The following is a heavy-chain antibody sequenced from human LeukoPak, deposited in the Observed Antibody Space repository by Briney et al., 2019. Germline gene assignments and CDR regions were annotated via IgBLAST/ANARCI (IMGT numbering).Heavy chain of an antibody. J-gene: IGHJ4*02. CDR1: GFTVSSNY. D-gene: IGHD3-22*01. CDR3: AKNYYDTSGYPYYSDS. Sequence: GGSLRLSCAASGFTVSSNYMSWVRQTPGKGLEWVSVIYSGGNTYYADSVKGRFTISRGNSKNTLYLQMNSLRAEDTAVYYCAKNYYDTSGYPYYSDSWGQGTLVTVSS. CDR2: IYSGGNT. V-gene: IGHV3-53*01.